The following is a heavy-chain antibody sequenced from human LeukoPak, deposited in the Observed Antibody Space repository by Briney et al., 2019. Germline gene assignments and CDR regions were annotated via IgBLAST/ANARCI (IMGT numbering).Heavy chain of an antibody. D-gene: IGHD2-2*01. Sequence: SETLSLTCTVSGGSISSGGYYWSWIRQHPGKGLEWIGYIYYSGSTYYNPSLKSRVTISVDTSKNQFSLKLSSVTAADTAVYYCARNNITPRYCSSTSCYAYNWFDPWGQGTLVTVSS. CDR1: GGSISSGGYY. CDR2: IYYSGST. V-gene: IGHV4-31*03. CDR3: ARNNITPRYCSSTSCYAYNWFDP. J-gene: IGHJ5*02.